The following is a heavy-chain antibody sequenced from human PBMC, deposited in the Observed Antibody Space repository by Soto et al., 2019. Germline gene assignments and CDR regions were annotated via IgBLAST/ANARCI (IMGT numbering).Heavy chain of an antibody. V-gene: IGHV1-18*01. J-gene: IGHJ4*02. Sequence: QVQLVQSGAEVKKPGASVKVSCKASGYTFTSYGISWARQAPGQGLEWMGWISAYNGNTNYAQKLQGRVTMTTDTSTSTADVELGRLRSDDTAVYYCASAPLAQVGSSWYDGYFDYWGQGTLVTVSS. CDR1: GYTFTSYG. D-gene: IGHD6-13*01. CDR2: ISAYNGNT. CDR3: ASAPLAQVGSSWYDGYFDY.